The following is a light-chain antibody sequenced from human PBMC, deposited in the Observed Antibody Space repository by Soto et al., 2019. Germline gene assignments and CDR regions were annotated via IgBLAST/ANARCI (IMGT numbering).Light chain of an antibody. Sequence: QSVLTQPPSASGTPGQRVTLSCSGSSSNIGRNTVHWYQQLPGTAPKLLIYSNNQRPSGVPDRFSGSKSGTSASLAISGLQSEDEAEYYCAAWDDSLNGVVFGGGTKLTVL. CDR3: AAWDDSLNGVV. J-gene: IGLJ2*01. V-gene: IGLV1-44*01. CDR2: SNN. CDR1: SSNIGRNT.